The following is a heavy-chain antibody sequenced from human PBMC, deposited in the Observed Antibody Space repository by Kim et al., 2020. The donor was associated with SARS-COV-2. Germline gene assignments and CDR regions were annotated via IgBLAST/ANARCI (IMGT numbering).Heavy chain of an antibody. CDR3: AREYYYDSSGTRGVDY. CDR2: INHSGST. D-gene: IGHD3-22*01. V-gene: IGHV4-34*01. J-gene: IGHJ4*02. Sequence: SETLSLTCAVYGGSFSGYYWSWIRQPPGKGLEWIGEINHSGSTNYNPSLKSRVTISVDTSKNQFSLKLSSVTAADTAVYYCAREYYYDSSGTRGVDYWGQGTLVTVSS. CDR1: GGSFSGYY.